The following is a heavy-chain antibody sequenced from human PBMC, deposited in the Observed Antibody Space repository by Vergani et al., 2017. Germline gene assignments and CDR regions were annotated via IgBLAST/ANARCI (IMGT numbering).Heavy chain of an antibody. Sequence: QVQLVESGGGVVQPGRSLRLSCAASGFTFSSYGMHWVRQAPGKGLEWVAVISYDGSNKYYADSVKGRFTISRDNSKNTLYLQMNSLRAEDTAVYYCAKDSILGVVITQYYYGMDVWGQGTTVTVSS. CDR3: AKDSILGVVITQYYYGMDV. CDR1: GFTFSSYG. J-gene: IGHJ6*02. CDR2: ISYDGSNK. D-gene: IGHD3-3*01. V-gene: IGHV3-30*18.